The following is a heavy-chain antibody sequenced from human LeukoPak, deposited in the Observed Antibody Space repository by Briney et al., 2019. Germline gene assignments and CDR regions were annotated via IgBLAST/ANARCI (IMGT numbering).Heavy chain of an antibody. V-gene: IGHV3-33*01. D-gene: IGHD6-13*01. Sequence: GGSLRLSCAASGFTFSSYGMHWVRQAPGKGLEWVAVIWYDGSNKYYADSVKGRFTISRDNSKNTLYLQMNSLRAEDTAVYYCARDSLAAAGGVFGYWGQGTLVTVSS. CDR2: IWYDGSNK. CDR3: ARDSLAAAGGVFGY. CDR1: GFTFSSYG. J-gene: IGHJ4*02.